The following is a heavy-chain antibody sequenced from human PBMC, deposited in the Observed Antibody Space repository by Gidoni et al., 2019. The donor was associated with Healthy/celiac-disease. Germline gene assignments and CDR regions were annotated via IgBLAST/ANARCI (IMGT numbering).Heavy chain of an antibody. V-gene: IGHV1-2*02. CDR1: GYTFTGYY. CDR2: INPNSGGT. CDR3: ARDLVAGVVISYGMDV. J-gene: IGHJ6*02. D-gene: IGHD3-3*01. Sequence: QVQLVQSGAEVKKPGASVKFSFKASGYTFTGYYMHWVRQAPGQGLEWMGWINPNSGGTNYAQKLQGRVTMTRDTSISTAYMELSRLRSDDTAVYYCARDLVAGVVISYGMDVWGQGTTVTVSS.